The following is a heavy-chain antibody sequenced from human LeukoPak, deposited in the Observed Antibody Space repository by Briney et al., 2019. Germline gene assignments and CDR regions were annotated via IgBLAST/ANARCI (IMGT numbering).Heavy chain of an antibody. Sequence: SETLSLTCTVSGGSISSYYWSWIRQPPGKGLEWIGYIYYSGSTNYNPSLKSRVTISVDTSKNQFSLKLSSVTAADTAVYYCARKRGYSYSWFDPWGQGTLVTVSS. CDR1: GGSISSYY. CDR2: IYYSGST. J-gene: IGHJ5*02. D-gene: IGHD5-18*01. CDR3: ARKRGYSYSWFDP. V-gene: IGHV4-59*01.